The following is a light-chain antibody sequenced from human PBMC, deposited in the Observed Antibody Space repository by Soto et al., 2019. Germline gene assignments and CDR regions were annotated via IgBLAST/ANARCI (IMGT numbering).Light chain of an antibody. CDR2: GAS. CDR1: QSVSSN. CDR3: QQYNRYSVFT. V-gene: IGKV3-15*01. Sequence: EIVMTQSPATLSVSPGERATLSCRASQSVSSNLAWYQQKPGQAPRLLIYGASTRATGIPARFSGSGSGTEFTLTISSLHPDDFATYYCQQYNRYSVFTFGPGTKVDVK. J-gene: IGKJ3*01.